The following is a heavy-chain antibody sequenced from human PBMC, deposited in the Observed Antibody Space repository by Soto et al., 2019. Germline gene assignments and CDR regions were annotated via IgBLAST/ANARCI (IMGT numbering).Heavy chain of an antibody. Sequence: EAQLVESGGGLVQPGGSLRLSCAASGFTFSNYEMHWVRQAPGKGLEYVSGISNNGAHTDYTKSVKGRFTISRDNSENSMYLQMGSLRAEDMALYYCARRGYGRRLPNVYMDVWGKGTTVTVSS. CDR1: GFTFSNYE. J-gene: IGHJ6*03. D-gene: IGHD2-15*01. CDR3: ARRGYGRRLPNVYMDV. CDR2: ISNNGAHT. V-gene: IGHV3-64*01.